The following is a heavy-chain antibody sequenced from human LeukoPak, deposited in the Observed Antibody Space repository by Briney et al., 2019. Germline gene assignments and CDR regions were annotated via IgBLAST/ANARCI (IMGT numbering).Heavy chain of an antibody. V-gene: IGHV3-23*01. CDR3: AIDPNWGTHS. CDR1: GFTFSTYA. CDR2: IGSSGGGI. J-gene: IGHJ4*02. Sequence: GGSLRLSCAASGFTFSTYAMYWVRHPPGKRLEWVSIIGSSGGGIHYADSVKGRFTISRDNSKNALYPQMNSLRVEDTAVYYCAIDPNWGTHSWGQGVLVTVSS. D-gene: IGHD7-27*01.